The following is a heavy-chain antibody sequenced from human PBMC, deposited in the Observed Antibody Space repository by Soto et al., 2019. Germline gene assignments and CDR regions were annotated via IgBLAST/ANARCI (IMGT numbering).Heavy chain of an antibody. D-gene: IGHD3-10*01. Sequence: GGSLRLSCAASGFTFSSYGMHWVRQAPGKGLEWVAVISYDGSNKYYADSVKGRFTISRDNSKNTLYLQMNSLRAEDTAVYYCAKDQYFNSATYYALYNWGQGNLLPVSS. CDR3: AKDQYFNSATYYALYN. CDR1: GFTFSSYG. J-gene: IGHJ4*02. CDR2: ISYDGSNK. V-gene: IGHV3-30*18.